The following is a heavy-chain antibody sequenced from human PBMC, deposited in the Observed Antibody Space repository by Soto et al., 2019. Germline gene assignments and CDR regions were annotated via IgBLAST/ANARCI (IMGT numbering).Heavy chain of an antibody. CDR2: ISGSGGST. CDR3: SKGAGTVFDAFDV. J-gene: IGHJ3*01. CDR1: GFTFSTYA. V-gene: IGHV3-23*01. Sequence: GGSLRLSCAASGFTFSTYAMTWVRQAPGKGLEWVSAISGSGGSTYYADSVKGRFTISRDNSKNTLYLQMNSLRVEDTAVYYCSKGAGTVFDAFDVWGQGTMVTV. D-gene: IGHD6-13*01.